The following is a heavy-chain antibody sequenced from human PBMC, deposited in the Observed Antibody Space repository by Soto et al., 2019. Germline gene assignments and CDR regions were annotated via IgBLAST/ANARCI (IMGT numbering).Heavy chain of an antibody. CDR1: GFTLNSFF. CDR2: ISNDGSST. CDR3: VRDQDSRGYSVFNL. J-gene: IGHJ5*02. D-gene: IGHD3-22*01. Sequence: EVQLVESGGGSVQPGGSLRLSCAASGFTLNSFFMHWVRQAPGKGLMWVSRISNDGSSTTYADSVKGRFTISRDNARNTRYLEMNTLRVDDTAVYFCVRDQDSRGYSVFNLWGQGAQVTVSS. V-gene: IGHV3-74*01.